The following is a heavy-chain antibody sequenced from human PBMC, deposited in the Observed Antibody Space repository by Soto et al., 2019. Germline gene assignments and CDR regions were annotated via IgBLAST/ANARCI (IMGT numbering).Heavy chain of an antibody. CDR1: RGSISSGDYY. CDR3: ASIVGATSGWFDP. CDR2: IYYNEGT. J-gene: IGHJ5*02. V-gene: IGHV4-30-4*01. D-gene: IGHD1-26*01. Sequence: TSETLSLTCSVSRGSISSGDYYYTCIRQPPGKGLEWIGYIYYNEGTYYNPSLKSRITISVDTSKNQFSLKLNSVTATDTAVYYCASIVGATSGWFDPWGQGALVTVSS.